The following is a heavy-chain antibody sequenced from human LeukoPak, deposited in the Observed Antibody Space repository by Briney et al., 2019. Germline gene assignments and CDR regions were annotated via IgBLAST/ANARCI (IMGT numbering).Heavy chain of an antibody. Sequence: ASVKVSCEAYGYTFTSYYMNWVRQAPGQGLEWMGIINPSGGSTSYAQKFQGRVTMTRDTSTSTVYMELSSLRSEDTAVYYCARVRSGVPAAYWYFDYWGQGTLVTVSS. CDR2: INPSGGST. V-gene: IGHV1-46*01. CDR1: GYTFTSYY. J-gene: IGHJ4*02. CDR3: ARVRSGVPAAYWYFDY. D-gene: IGHD2-2*01.